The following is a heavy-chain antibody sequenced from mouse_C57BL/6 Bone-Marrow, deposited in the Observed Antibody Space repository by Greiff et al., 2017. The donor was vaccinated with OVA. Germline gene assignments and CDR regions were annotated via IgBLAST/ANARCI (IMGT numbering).Heavy chain of an antibody. CDR1: GYTFTDYY. V-gene: IGHV1-19*01. Sequence: VQLQQSGPVLVKPGASVKMSCKASGYTFTDYYMNWVKQSHGKSLEWIGVINPYNGGTSYNQKFKGTATLTVDKSSSTAYMELNSLTSEDSAVYYCARSRYYGSFAYWGQGTLVTVSA. J-gene: IGHJ3*01. CDR3: ARSRYYGSFAY. CDR2: INPYNGGT. D-gene: IGHD1-1*01.